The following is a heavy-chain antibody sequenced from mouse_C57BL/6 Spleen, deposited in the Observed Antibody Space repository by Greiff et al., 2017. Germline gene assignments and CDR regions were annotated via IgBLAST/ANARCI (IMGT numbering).Heavy chain of an antibody. V-gene: IGHV1-52*01. D-gene: IGHD2-12*01. J-gene: IGHJ2*01. CDR2: IDPSDSET. Sequence: QVHVKQPGAELVRPGSSVKLSCKASGYNFTSYWVHWVKQRPIQGLEGVGNIDPSDSETHYNQKFKDKATLTVDKSSSTAYMQLSSLTSDDSAVYYCARVTTGYYFDYWGQGTTLTVSS. CDR1: GYNFTSYW. CDR3: ARVTTGYYFDY.